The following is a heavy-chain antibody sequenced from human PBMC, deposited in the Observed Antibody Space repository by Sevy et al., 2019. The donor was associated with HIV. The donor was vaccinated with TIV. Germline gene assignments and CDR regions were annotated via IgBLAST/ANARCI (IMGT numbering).Heavy chain of an antibody. Sequence: SETLSLTCAVYGGSFSGDCWSWIRQPPGKGLEWIGEINHSGSTNYYPSLKSRVTISVDTSKNQFSLKLSSVTAADTAVYYCARASIAAPGAPFDYWGQGTLVTVSS. D-gene: IGHD6-13*01. V-gene: IGHV4-34*01. CDR2: INHSGST. CDR1: GGSFSGDC. CDR3: ARASIAAPGAPFDY. J-gene: IGHJ4*02.